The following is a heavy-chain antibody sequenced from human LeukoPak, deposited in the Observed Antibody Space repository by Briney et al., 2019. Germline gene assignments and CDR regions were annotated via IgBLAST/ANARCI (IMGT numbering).Heavy chain of an antibody. V-gene: IGHV3-48*03. J-gene: IGHJ6*02. CDR3: ARDGNDCSSTSCGYYYYYGMDV. CDR1: GFTFSSYE. CDR2: ISSSGSTI. D-gene: IGHD2-2*01. Sequence: GGSLRLSCAASGFTFSSYEMNWVRQAPGKGLEWVSYISSSGSTIYYADSVKGRFTISRDNAKNSLYLQMNSLRAEDTAVYYCARDGNDCSSTSCGYYYYYGMDVWGQGTTVTVSS.